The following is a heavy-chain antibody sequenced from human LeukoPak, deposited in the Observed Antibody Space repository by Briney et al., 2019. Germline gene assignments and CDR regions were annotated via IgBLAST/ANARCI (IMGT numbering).Heavy chain of an antibody. CDR2: IIPIFGTA. V-gene: IGHV1-69*13. Sequence: SVKVSCKASGGTFSSYAISWVRQAPGQGLEWMGGIIPIFGTANYAQKFQGRVTITADESTSTAYMELSSLRSEDTAVYYCARVNHRIDYSDSFYYYYGMDVWGQGTTVTVSS. CDR3: ARVNHRIDYSDSFYYYYGMDV. CDR1: GGTFSSYA. D-gene: IGHD4-11*01. J-gene: IGHJ6*02.